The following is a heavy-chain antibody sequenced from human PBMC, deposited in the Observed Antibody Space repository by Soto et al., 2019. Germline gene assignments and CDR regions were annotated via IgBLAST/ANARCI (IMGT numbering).Heavy chain of an antibody. Sequence: PGESLKISCKTSGYTFTNYWIAWVRQMPGKGLEWMGIIYPGGSETRYSPSFQGQVTISADKSISTAYLQWSSLKASDTAMYYCARVMITFGGVIRNYYYYGMDVWGQGTTVTVSS. V-gene: IGHV5-51*01. J-gene: IGHJ6*02. CDR3: ARVMITFGGVIRNYYYYGMDV. D-gene: IGHD3-16*02. CDR1: GYTFTNYW. CDR2: IYPGGSET.